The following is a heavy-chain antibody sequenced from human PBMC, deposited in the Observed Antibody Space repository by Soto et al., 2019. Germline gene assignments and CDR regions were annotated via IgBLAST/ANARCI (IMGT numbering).Heavy chain of an antibody. CDR1: GDSIIGTGW. J-gene: IGHJ6*02. CDR2: VYHSGAT. CDR3: VRNRYYGRDF. D-gene: IGHD3-16*02. V-gene: IGHV4-4*02. Sequence: QVQLQESGPGLVRPSGTLSLTCAVSGDSIIGTGWWSWVRQSPGKGLDWIGEVYHSGATNYNAYLKSRVRISVDTSRNQFSLNLGSVAAEVTAVYYCVRNRYYGRDFWGQGTTVTVSS.